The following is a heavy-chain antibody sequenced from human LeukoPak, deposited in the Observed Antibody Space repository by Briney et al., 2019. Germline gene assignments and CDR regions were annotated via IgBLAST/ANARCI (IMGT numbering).Heavy chain of an antibody. V-gene: IGHV3-30*02. CDR3: AKDLISGGDPQYYFDY. J-gene: IGHJ4*02. D-gene: IGHD1-26*01. CDR1: GVTFSIYG. Sequence: GGTLRLSCAVSGVTFSIYGMHWGRHAPRKGQGWVSFIRNAGSTKYYAHSVKGRFTISRDNSKNTLYLQLNSLRAEDTAVYDCAKDLISGGDPQYYFDYWGQGALVTVSS. CDR2: IRNAGSTK.